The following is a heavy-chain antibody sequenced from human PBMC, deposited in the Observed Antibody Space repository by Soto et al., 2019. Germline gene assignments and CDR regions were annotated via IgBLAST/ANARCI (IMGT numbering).Heavy chain of an antibody. D-gene: IGHD1-1*01. Sequence: QVHLVQSGAEVKKPGASVKVSCKGSGYGFTTYGITWVRQAPGQGREWMAWISAHNGNTNYAQKLQGRATVTRDTSTSTAYMGLRSLRSDDTAVYYCAGGRYGDYWGQGALVTVSS. J-gene: IGHJ4*02. CDR1: GYGFTTYG. CDR2: ISAHNGNT. V-gene: IGHV1-18*01. CDR3: AGGRYGDY.